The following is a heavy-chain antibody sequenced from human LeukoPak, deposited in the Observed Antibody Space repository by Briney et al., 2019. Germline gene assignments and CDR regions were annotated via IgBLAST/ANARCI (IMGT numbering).Heavy chain of an antibody. Sequence: GGSLRLSCAASGFTFSSYSMNWVRQAPGKGLEWVSSISSSSSYIYYADSVKGRFTISRGNAKNSLYLQMNSLRAEDTAVYYCAREFSGSNYGFPFDYWGQGTLVTVSS. CDR2: ISSSSSYI. V-gene: IGHV3-21*01. D-gene: IGHD1-26*01. J-gene: IGHJ4*02. CDR3: AREFSGSNYGFPFDY. CDR1: GFTFSSYS.